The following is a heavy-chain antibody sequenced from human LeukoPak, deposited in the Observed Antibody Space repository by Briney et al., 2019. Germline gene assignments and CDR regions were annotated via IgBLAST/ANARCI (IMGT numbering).Heavy chain of an antibody. J-gene: IGHJ4*02. V-gene: IGHV1-18*01. Sequence: ASVKVSCKASGYTFTSYGISWVRQAPGQGLEWMGWISAYNGNTNYAQKLQVRGTMTTDTSTSTAYMELRSLRSDDTAVYYCARVGPWFGELLHPWVLNYWGQGTLVTVSS. CDR1: GYTFTSYG. CDR3: ARVGPWFGELLHPWVLNY. D-gene: IGHD3-10*01. CDR2: ISAYNGNT.